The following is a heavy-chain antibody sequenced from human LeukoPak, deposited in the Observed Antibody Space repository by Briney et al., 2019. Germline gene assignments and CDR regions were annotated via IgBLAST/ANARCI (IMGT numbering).Heavy chain of an antibody. CDR1: GFTFSNAW. Sequence: PGGSLRLSCAASGFTFSNAWMSWVRQAPGKGLEWVGRIKSKTDGGTTDYAAPVKGRFTISRDDSKNTLYLQMNSLKTEDTAVYYCTTGCSSTSCQPDYWGQGTLVTVSS. CDR3: TTGCSSTSCQPDY. V-gene: IGHV3-15*01. J-gene: IGHJ4*02. CDR2: IKSKTDGGTT. D-gene: IGHD2-2*01.